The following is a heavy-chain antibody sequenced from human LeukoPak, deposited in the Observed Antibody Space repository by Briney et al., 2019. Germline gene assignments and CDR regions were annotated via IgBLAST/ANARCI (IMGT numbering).Heavy chain of an antibody. CDR3: APYYYDSSGYYYEDY. J-gene: IGHJ4*02. Sequence: GGSLRLSCAASGFTFSSYWMSWVRQAPGKGLEWVANIKQDGSEKYYVDSVKGRFTISRDNAKNSLYLQMNSLRAEDTAVYYCAPYYYDSSGYYYEDYWGQGTLVTVSS. V-gene: IGHV3-7*01. CDR2: IKQDGSEK. CDR1: GFTFSSYW. D-gene: IGHD3-22*01.